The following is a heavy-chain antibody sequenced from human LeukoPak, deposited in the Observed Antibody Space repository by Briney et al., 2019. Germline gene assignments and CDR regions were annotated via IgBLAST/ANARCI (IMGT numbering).Heavy chain of an antibody. Sequence: SETLSLTCTVSGASISDNYWAWIRQPPGKGLEWIGYIYHTGSTNYSPSLKSRVTRSVDASRNQFSLKLVSVTAADTAVYYCARDRGSTGYYYLDSWGQGILVTVSS. CDR1: GASISDNY. V-gene: IGHV4-59*01. CDR3: ARDRGSTGYYYLDS. J-gene: IGHJ4*02. CDR2: IYHTGST. D-gene: IGHD6-19*01.